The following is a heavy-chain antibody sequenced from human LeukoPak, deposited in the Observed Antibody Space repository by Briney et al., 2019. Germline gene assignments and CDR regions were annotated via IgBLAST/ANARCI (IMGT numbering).Heavy chain of an antibody. D-gene: IGHD6-25*01. Sequence: GGSLRLSCAASGFTFSTYSMSWVRQAPGKGLVWVSRINSDGSSTSYADSVKGRFTISRDNAKNTLYLQMNSLRAEDTAVYYCATSRRLNYFDYWGQGTLVTVSS. CDR3: ATSRRLNYFDY. V-gene: IGHV3-74*01. J-gene: IGHJ4*02. CDR2: INSDGSST. CDR1: GFTFSTYS.